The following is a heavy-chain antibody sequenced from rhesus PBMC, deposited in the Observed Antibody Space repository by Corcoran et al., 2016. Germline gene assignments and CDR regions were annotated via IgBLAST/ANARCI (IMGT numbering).Heavy chain of an antibody. Sequence: VQLVQSGAEVKKPGSSVKVSCQAFGYTFSDYYMHLVRQAPGQGLEWGGGINPKPGGKNYAQKFQGRVSMTRDTSTSTAYMELSSLRSEDTAVYYCARRRVATVAATYWGQGVLVTVSS. CDR3: ARRRVATVAATY. V-gene: IGHV1-138*01. CDR2: INPKPGGK. D-gene: IGHD4-29*01. CDR1: GYTFSDYY. J-gene: IGHJ4*01.